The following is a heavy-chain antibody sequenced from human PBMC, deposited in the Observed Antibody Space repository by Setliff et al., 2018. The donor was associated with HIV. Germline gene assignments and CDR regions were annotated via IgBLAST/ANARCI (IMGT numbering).Heavy chain of an antibody. CDR2: ILGGENDPT. J-gene: IGHJ4*02. CDR1: GFTFYNYA. CDR3: VKDHSWSFDY. V-gene: IGHV3-23*01. Sequence: GGSLRLSCAASGFTFYNYAMYWVRQAPGKGLEWVSGILGGENDPTYYENSVMGPFIISRDNSKNTVHLYLNALRTEDTASYHCVKDHSWSFDYWGQGIVVTVSS.